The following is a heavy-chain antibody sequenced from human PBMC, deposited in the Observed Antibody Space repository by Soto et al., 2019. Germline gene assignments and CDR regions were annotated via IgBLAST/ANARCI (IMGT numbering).Heavy chain of an antibody. D-gene: IGHD2-15*01. CDR1: GFSLSTSGVG. J-gene: IGHJ6*04. CDR3: AHVLVVVANYGMAV. Sequence: QITLKESGPTLAKPTQTLTLTCTFSGFSLSTSGVGVGWIRQPPGKALEWLALLYWDDDKRYSPSLTSRLSITKDPSKNQVVLTMTNMDPLDTATYYCAHVLVVVANYGMAVWGNVTRGTFSS. V-gene: IGHV2-5*02. CDR2: LYWDDDK.